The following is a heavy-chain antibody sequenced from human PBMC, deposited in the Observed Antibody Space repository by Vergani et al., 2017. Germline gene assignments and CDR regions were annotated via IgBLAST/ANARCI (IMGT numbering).Heavy chain of an antibody. Sequence: QVQLQQWGAGLLKPSETLSLTCAVYGGSFSGYYWSWIRQPPGKGLEWIGEINHSGSTNYNPSRKSRVTISVDTSKNQFSLKLSSVTAADTAVYYCARGGRMVRGVINWFDPWGQGTLVTVSS. CDR2: INHSGST. V-gene: IGHV4-34*01. J-gene: IGHJ5*02. CDR1: GGSFSGYY. D-gene: IGHD3-10*01. CDR3: ARGGRMVRGVINWFDP.